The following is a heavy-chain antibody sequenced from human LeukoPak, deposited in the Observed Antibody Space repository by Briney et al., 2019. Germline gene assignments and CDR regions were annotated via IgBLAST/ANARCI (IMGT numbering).Heavy chain of an antibody. CDR2: INHSGST. D-gene: IGHD5-18*01. V-gene: IGHV4-34*01. Sequence: SETLSLTCAVYGGSFSGYYWSWIRQPPGKGLEWIGEINHSGSTNYNPSLKSRVTISVDTSKNQFSLKLSSVTAADTAVYCCARVWIQLWLRGFDPWSQGTLVTVSS. J-gene: IGHJ5*02. CDR3: ARVWIQLWLRGFDP. CDR1: GGSFSGYY.